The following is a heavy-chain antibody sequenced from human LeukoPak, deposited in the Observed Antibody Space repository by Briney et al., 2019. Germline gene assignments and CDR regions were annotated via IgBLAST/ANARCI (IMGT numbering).Heavy chain of an antibody. CDR3: ARNASDSGPSYFEY. D-gene: IGHD1-26*01. J-gene: IGHJ4*02. CDR1: GGSISSGTYY. V-gene: IGHV4-39*01. Sequence: SETLSHTCTVSGGSISSGTYYWGWVRQPPGKGLEWIGSIYSGSTSYNPSLKSRVTISVDTSKNQFSLKLDSVTAADTAVYYCARNASDSGPSYFEYCGQEPLLTVSS. CDR2: IYSGST.